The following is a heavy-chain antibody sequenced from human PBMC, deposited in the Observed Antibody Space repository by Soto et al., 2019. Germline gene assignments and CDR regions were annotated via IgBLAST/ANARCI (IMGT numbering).Heavy chain of an antibody. D-gene: IGHD4-4*01. CDR3: ARSHSAYSNLGYGMEV. CDR2: MNPNSGNT. V-gene: IGHV1-8*01. Sequence: SVKNPCKSPVYTLTRYDISLVRQATGQGPEWMGWMNPNSGNTDTAQKFQGRVTMSRTTSITTAYMELSSLSSEDTAVYFCARSHSAYSNLGYGMEVWGQGTTVTVSS. CDR1: VYTLTRYD. J-gene: IGHJ6*02.